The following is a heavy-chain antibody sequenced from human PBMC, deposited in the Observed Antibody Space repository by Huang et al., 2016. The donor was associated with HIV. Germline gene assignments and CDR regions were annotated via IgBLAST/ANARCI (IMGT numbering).Heavy chain of an antibody. CDR2: INPRDGRT. J-gene: IGHJ4*02. CDR1: GYAFTSYY. D-gene: IGHD3-22*01. Sequence: QVQLVQSGAEVKKPGASVKVSCKASGYAFTSYYMHWVRQAPGQGLEWMGIINPRDGRTSYERKFQVRVTTTRDTSTNTVFMELSSLRSEDTAVYYCARDRDFYDSSGYWGFNYFDYWGQGTLVTVSS. V-gene: IGHV1-46*01. CDR3: ARDRDFYDSSGYWGFNYFDY.